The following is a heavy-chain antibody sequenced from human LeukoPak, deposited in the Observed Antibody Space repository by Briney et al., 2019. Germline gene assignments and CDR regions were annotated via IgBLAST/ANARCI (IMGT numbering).Heavy chain of an antibody. CDR1: GYTFTSYG. Sequence: ASVKVSCKASGYTFTSYGISWVRQAPGQGLEWMGWISAYNGNTNYAQKLQGRVTMTTDTSTSTAYMELRSLRSDDTALYYCARCPLRRASMTTVTTDWFDPWGQGTLVTVSS. CDR2: ISAYNGNT. J-gene: IGHJ5*02. V-gene: IGHV1-18*01. CDR3: ARCPLRRASMTTVTTDWFDP. D-gene: IGHD4-17*01.